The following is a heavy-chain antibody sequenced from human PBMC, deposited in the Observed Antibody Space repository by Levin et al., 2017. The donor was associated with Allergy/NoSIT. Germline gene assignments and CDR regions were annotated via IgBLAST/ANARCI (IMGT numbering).Heavy chain of an antibody. CDR3: ARHTVPGSSWTPFDY. D-gene: IGHD6-13*01. CDR1: GYAFTDYW. Sequence: PGESLKISCKGSGYAFTDYWIGWVRQMPGKGLEWMGIIYPGDSDTRYNPSFQGQVTISADKSIRTAYLQWGSLKASDTAIYYCARHTVPGSSWTPFDYWGQGTLVTVSS. CDR2: IYPGDSDT. J-gene: IGHJ4*02. V-gene: IGHV5-51*01.